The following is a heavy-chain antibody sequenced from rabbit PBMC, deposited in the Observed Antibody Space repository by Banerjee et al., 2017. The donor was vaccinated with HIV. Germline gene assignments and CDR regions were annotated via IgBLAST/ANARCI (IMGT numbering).Heavy chain of an antibody. J-gene: IGHJ6*01. V-gene: IGHV1S45*01. CDR2: IAGSSSGFT. CDR3: ARDPGPSFSSYSMDL. D-gene: IGHD3-1*01. CDR1: GFSFSSSDY. Sequence: LEESGGGLVQPEGFLTLTCKAFGFSFSSSDYICWVRQAPGKGLEWISCIAGSSSGFTYSATWATGRFTISQSSSTTVTLQMTSLTVADAATYFCARDPGPSFSSYSMDLWGPGTLVTV.